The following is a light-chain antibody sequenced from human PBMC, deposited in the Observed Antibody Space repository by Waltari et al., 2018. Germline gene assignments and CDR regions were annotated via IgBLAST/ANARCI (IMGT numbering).Light chain of an antibody. V-gene: IGKV3-20*01. J-gene: IGKJ1*01. CDR3: QHYLRLPVT. CDR1: QSVSRA. CDR2: GAS. Sequence: ALSCRASQSVSRALAWYHQKPGQAPRLLIYGASTRATGIPDRFSGSGSGTDFSLTISRLEPDDFAVYYCQHYLRLPVTFGQGTTVEI.